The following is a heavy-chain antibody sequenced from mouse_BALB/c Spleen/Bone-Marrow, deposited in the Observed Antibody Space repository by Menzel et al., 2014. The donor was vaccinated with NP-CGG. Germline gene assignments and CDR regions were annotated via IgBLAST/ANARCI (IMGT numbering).Heavy chain of an antibody. V-gene: IGHV14-3*02. J-gene: IGHJ1*01. CDR1: GFNIKDTY. CDR2: IDPANGNT. Sequence: EVKLVESGAELVKPGASVKLSGTASGFNIKDTYMHWVKQRPEQGLEWIGRIDPANGNTKYDPKFQGKATITADTSSNTAYLQLSSLTSEDTAVYYCASYRYAWYFDVWGAGTTVTVSS. D-gene: IGHD2-14*01. CDR3: ASYRYAWYFDV.